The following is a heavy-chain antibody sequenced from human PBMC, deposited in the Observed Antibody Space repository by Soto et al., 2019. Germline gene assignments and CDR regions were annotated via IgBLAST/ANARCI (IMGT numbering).Heavy chain of an antibody. CDR1: GYTFSRYG. V-gene: IGHV1-18*01. Sequence: QGQLVQSGPEVKKPGASVKVSCKASGYTFSRYGISWVRQAPGQGLEWMGWVSGYNGDTKYAQNVQGRVTMTVDTSTYTAYMELRSLTSDDTAKYYCSKNGQPPYYYYGMDVWGQGTTVTVSS. CDR2: VSGYNGDT. J-gene: IGHJ6*02. CDR3: SKNGQPPYYYYGMDV. D-gene: IGHD2-8*01.